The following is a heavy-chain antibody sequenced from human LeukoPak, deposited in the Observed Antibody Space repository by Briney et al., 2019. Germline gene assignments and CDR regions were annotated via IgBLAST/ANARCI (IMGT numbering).Heavy chain of an antibody. V-gene: IGHV3-49*03. Sequence: GGSLGLSCTTSGFTFADYTMHWSRQAPGKGLESVGFIRGSGTTQYAASVRGRFTISRDDSKSIAYLQMNSLKTEDTAVYYCSRDKFYVWFDPWGQGTLVTVSS. CDR2: IRGSGTT. CDR1: GFTFADYT. CDR3: SRDKFYVWFDP. D-gene: IGHD3-16*01. J-gene: IGHJ5*02.